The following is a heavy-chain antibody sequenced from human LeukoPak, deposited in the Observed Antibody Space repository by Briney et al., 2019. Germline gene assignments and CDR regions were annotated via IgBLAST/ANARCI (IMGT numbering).Heavy chain of an antibody. CDR2: ISWDGGST. CDR3: ARDSSIFSAFDY. D-gene: IGHD3-3*02. CDR1: GFTFDDYT. V-gene: IGHV3-43*01. Sequence: GGSLRPSCAASGFTFDDYTMHWVRQAPGKGLEWVSLISWDGGSTYYADSVKGRFTISRDNAKNSLYLQMNSLRAEDTALYYCARDSSIFSAFDYWGQGTLVTVSS. J-gene: IGHJ4*02.